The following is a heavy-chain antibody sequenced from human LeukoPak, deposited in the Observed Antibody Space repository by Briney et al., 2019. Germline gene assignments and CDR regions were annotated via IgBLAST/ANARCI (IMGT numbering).Heavy chain of an antibody. CDR3: ARADYYGSGTFDY. CDR1: GYTFTVYY. D-gene: IGHD3-10*01. V-gene: IGHV1-2*02. J-gene: IGHJ4*02. CDR2: INPNSGGT. Sequence: GASVKVSCKASGYTFTVYYMHWVRQAPGQGLEWMGWINPNSGGTNYAQKFQGRVTMTRDTSISTAYMELSRLRSDDTAMYYCARADYYGSGTFDYWGQGTLVTVSS.